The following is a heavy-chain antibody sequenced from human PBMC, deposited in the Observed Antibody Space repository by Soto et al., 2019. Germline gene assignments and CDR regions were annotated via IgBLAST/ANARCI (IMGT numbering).Heavy chain of an antibody. J-gene: IGHJ3*02. D-gene: IGHD5-12*01. Sequence: ASETLSLTCTVSGGSISSGDYYWSWIRQPPGKGLEWIGYIYYSGSTYYNPSLKSRVTISVDTSKNQFSLKLSSVTAADTAVYYCARVQMATILHAFDIWGQGTMVTVSS. CDR1: GGSISSGDYY. CDR3: ARVQMATILHAFDI. V-gene: IGHV4-30-4*01. CDR2: IYYSGST.